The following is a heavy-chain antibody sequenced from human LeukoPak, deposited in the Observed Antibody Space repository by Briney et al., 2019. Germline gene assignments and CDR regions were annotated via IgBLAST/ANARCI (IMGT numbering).Heavy chain of an antibody. Sequence: PGGSLRLSCAASGFTFSSYGMHWVRQAPGKGLEWVAFIRYDGSNKYYADSVKGRFTISRDNSKNTLYLQMNSLRAEDTAVYYCAKDSKGYCSSTSCSEFDYWGQGTLVTVSS. J-gene: IGHJ4*02. V-gene: IGHV3-30*02. CDR2: IRYDGSNK. D-gene: IGHD2-2*01. CDR1: GFTFSSYG. CDR3: AKDSKGYCSSTSCSEFDY.